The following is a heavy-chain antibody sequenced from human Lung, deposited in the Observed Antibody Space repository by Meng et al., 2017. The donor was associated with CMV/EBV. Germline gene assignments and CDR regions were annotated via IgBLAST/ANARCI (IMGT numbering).Heavy chain of an antibody. CDR1: GFTFSNYD. J-gene: IGHJ3*01. V-gene: IGHV3-13*01. D-gene: IGHD3-3*01. CDR3: ARGRLYDSSSGYSHHDNFDL. CDR2: IDISDDT. Sequence: SCAASGFTFSNYDMHWVRQAPGKGLEWVSSIDISDDTYYLGAVRGRFTISRENAKKSLYLQMKSMIAGDTAVYYCARGRLYDSSSGYSHHDNFDLWXQGTMVTVSS.